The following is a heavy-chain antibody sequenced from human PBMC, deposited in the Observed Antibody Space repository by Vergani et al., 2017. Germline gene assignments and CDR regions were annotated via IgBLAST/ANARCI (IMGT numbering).Heavy chain of an antibody. V-gene: IGHV4-61*02. J-gene: IGHJ3*01. Sequence: QVQLQESGPGLVKPSQTLSLTCTVSGGSFSTGGQSWTWLRQSAGKGLEWIGRNYTSGRTNYNPAPGRRPVMSVDASKNQFSLKLTSVTAADTAVYYCARDGGEYDKDALDVWGQGTKVTVTS. CDR1: GGSFSTGGQS. CDR2: NYTSGRT. D-gene: IGHD2-21*01. CDR3: ARDGGEYDKDALDV.